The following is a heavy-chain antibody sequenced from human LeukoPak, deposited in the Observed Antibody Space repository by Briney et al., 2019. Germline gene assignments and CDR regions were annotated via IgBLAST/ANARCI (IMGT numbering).Heavy chain of an antibody. V-gene: IGHV3-23*01. J-gene: IGHJ4*02. CDR3: AKRGDHDNSGFLRYFDY. CDR1: GFTFSSYG. D-gene: IGHD3-22*01. CDR2: ISGSGAAT. Sequence: GGSLRLSCAASGFTFSSYGMTWVRQAPGQGLEWVSTISGSGAATYSADSVKGRFTISRDNSKSTMYLQVNSLRAEDAAVYYCAKRGDHDNSGFLRYFDYWGQGTLVTVSS.